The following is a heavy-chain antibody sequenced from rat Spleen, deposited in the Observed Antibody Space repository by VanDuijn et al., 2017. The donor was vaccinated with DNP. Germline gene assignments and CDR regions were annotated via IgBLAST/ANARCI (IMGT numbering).Heavy chain of an antibody. V-gene: IGHV2S12*01. CDR1: GFSLTSYG. J-gene: IGHJ3*01. CDR3: TRDRPNYGGYSDIWFAY. CDR2: ISGGGIT. D-gene: IGHD1-11*01. Sequence: QVQLKESGPGLVQPSQTLSLTCTVSGFSLTSYGVSWVRQPPGKGLEWIAAISGGGITYYNLALKSRLSISRDTSKSQVFLKMNSLQTEDTAIYFCTRDRPNYGGYSDIWFAYWGQGTLVTASS.